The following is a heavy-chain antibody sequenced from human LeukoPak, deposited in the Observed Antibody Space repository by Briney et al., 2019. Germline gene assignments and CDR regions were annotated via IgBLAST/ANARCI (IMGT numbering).Heavy chain of an antibody. V-gene: IGHV4-61*10. CDR1: GGSISSGSYY. CDR3: ARDAGTMVRGVIIGAFDI. J-gene: IGHJ3*02. D-gene: IGHD3-10*01. CDR2: IYYSGST. Sequence: SQTLSLTCTVSGGSISSGSYYWSWIRQPAGKGLEWIGYIYYSGSTNYNPSLKSRVTISVDTSKNQFSLKLSSVTAADTAVYYCARDAGTMVRGVIIGAFDIWGQGTMVTVSS.